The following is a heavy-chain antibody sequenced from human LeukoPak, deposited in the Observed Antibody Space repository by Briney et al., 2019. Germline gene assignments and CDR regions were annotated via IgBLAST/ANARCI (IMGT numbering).Heavy chain of an antibody. CDR3: ARGPNIVVVPAAIGFDP. CDR1: GGSFSGYY. Sequence: SETLSLTCAVYGGSFSGYYWSWIRQPPGKGLEWIGEINHSGSTNYNPSLKSRVTISVDTSKNQLSLKLSSVTAADTAVYYCARGPNIVVVPAAIGFDPWGQGTLVTVSS. CDR2: INHSGST. J-gene: IGHJ5*02. D-gene: IGHD2-2*01. V-gene: IGHV4-34*01.